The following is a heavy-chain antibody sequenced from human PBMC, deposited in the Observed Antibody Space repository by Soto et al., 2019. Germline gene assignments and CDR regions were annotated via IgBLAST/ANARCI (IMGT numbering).Heavy chain of an antibody. CDR2: IYPGDSDT. Sequence: GESLKISCKGSGYNFTSYWIGWVRQMPGKGLEWMGIIYPGDSDTRYSPSFQGQVTISADKSISTAYLQWSSLKASDTAMYYCARQFLGHHRVTLGITPKSCYYYYGMDVWGQGTTVTVSS. CDR3: ARQFLGHHRVTLGITPKSCYYYYGMDV. V-gene: IGHV5-51*01. CDR1: GYNFTSYW. D-gene: IGHD3-16*01. J-gene: IGHJ6*02.